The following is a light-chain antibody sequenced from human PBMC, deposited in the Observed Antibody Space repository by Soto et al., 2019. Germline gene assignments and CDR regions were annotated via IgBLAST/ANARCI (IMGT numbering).Light chain of an antibody. CDR1: QSVSSY. CDR3: QQRSNWPS. Sequence: EIVLTQSPATLSLSPGERATLSCRASQSVSSYLAWYQQKPGQAPRLLIYDASNRATGIPARFSGSGSGTDFTLTISSLEPKDFAVYYCQQRSNWPSFGGGTKVDIK. J-gene: IGKJ4*01. V-gene: IGKV3-11*01. CDR2: DAS.